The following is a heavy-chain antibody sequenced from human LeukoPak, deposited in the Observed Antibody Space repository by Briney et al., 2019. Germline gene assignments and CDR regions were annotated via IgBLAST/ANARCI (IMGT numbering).Heavy chain of an antibody. CDR1: GFTFSNSW. Sequence: PGGSLRLSCAVSGFTFSNSWMSWVRQAPGKGLEWVAFIRYDGSNKYYADSVKGRFTISRDNSKNTLYLQMNSLRAEDTAVYYCAKVKYYYDSSGYYDYWGQGTLVTVSS. CDR2: IRYDGSNK. D-gene: IGHD3-22*01. CDR3: AKVKYYYDSSGYYDY. V-gene: IGHV3-30*02. J-gene: IGHJ4*02.